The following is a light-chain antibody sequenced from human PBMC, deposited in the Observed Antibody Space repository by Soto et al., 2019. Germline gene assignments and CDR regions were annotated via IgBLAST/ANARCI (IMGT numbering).Light chain of an antibody. CDR3: MQALQSPWT. V-gene: IGKV2-28*01. CDR1: QSLLHSNGYTY. CDR2: LGS. J-gene: IGKJ1*01. Sequence: IVMSQSPLSLPVTPGEPASISCRSSQSLLHSNGYTYLDWYLQKPGQSPQLLIYLGSNRASGVSDRFSGSGSGTDFTLKISRVEAEDVGVYFCMQALQSPWTFGQGTQVDIK.